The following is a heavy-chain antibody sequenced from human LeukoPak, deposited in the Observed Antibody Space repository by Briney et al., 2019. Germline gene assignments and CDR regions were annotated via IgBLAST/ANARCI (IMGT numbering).Heavy chain of an antibody. D-gene: IGHD3-9*01. J-gene: IGHJ3*02. CDR3: AKGAGYYDILTGYYLDAFDI. Sequence: GGSLRLSCAASGFTFSSYDMSWVRQAPAKGLEWVSAISGSGGSTYYADSVKGRFTISRDNSKNTLYLQMNSLRAEDTAEYYCAKGAGYYDILTGYYLDAFDIWGQGTMVTVSS. CDR1: GFTFSSYD. CDR2: ISGSGGST. V-gene: IGHV3-23*01.